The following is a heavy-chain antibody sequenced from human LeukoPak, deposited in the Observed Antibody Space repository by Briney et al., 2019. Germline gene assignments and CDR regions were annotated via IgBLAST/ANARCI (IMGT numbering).Heavy chain of an antibody. CDR3: ARVTMIVGAPRGFDY. CDR2: ISAYNGNT. CDR1: GYTFTSYG. V-gene: IGHV1-18*01. J-gene: IGHJ4*02. Sequence: ASVKVSCKASGYTFTSYGISWVRQAPGQGLEWMGWISAYNGNTNYAQKLQGRVTMTTDTSTSTAYMELRSLRSDDTAVCYCARVTMIVGAPRGFDYWGQGTLVTVSS. D-gene: IGHD3-22*01.